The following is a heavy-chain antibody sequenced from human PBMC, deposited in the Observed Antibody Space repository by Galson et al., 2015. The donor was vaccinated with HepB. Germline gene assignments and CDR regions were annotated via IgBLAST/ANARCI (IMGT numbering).Heavy chain of an antibody. J-gene: IGHJ6*02. CDR3: ARDSRLELRLNNYFSYGMDV. CDR2: FSGYDGST. CDR1: GYSFSNYG. Sequence: VTVSCKASGYSFSNYGLSWIRQAPGPGLEWMGWFSGYDGSTNYAQKFQGRVTMTADASTGTAYLELTNLRSDDTAVYYCARDSRLELRLNNYFSYGMDVWGQGRAVTVSS. V-gene: IGHV1-18*01. D-gene: IGHD1-1*01.